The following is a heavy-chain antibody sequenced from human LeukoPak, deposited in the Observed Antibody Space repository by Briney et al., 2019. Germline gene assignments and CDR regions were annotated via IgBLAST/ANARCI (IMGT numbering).Heavy chain of an antibody. V-gene: IGHV1-46*01. CDR3: ARDREPTYYDFWSGPLWFDP. Sequence: GASVKVSCKASGYTFTGYYMHWVRQAPGQGLEWMGIINPSGGSTSYAQKFQGRVTMTRDTSTSTVYMELSSLRPEDTAVYYCARDREPTYYDFWSGPLWFDPWGQGTLVTVSS. CDR1: GYTFTGYY. D-gene: IGHD3-3*01. CDR2: INPSGGST. J-gene: IGHJ5*02.